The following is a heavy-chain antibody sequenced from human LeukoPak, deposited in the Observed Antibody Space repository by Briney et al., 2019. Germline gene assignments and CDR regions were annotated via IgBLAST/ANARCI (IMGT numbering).Heavy chain of an antibody. CDR3: ARVGVYSGSYYLSLTPDHDAFDI. Sequence: SVKISCKASGGTFSSYAISWVRQAPGQGLEWMGGIIPIFGTANYAQKFQGRVTITADESTSTAYMELSSLRSEDTAVYYCARVGVYSGSYYLSLTPDHDAFDIWGQGTMVTVSS. CDR1: GGTFSSYA. CDR2: IIPIFGTA. V-gene: IGHV1-69*01. D-gene: IGHD1-26*01. J-gene: IGHJ3*02.